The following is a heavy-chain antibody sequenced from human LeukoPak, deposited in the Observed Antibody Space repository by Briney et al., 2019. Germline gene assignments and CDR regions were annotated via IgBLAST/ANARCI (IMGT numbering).Heavy chain of an antibody. J-gene: IGHJ4*02. CDR1: GGSFSGYY. V-gene: IGHV4-34*01. CDR3: ARGEWELRQFDY. D-gene: IGHD1-26*01. Sequence: PSETLSLTCAVYGGSFSGYYWSWIRQPPGKGLEWIGEINHRGSTNYNPSLKSRVTISVDTSKNQFFLKLSSVTAADTAVYYCARGEWELRQFDYWGQETRVTVSS. CDR2: INHRGST.